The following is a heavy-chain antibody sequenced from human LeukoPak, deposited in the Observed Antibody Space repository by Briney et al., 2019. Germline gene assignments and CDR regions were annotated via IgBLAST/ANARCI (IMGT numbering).Heavy chain of an antibody. D-gene: IGHD3-16*01. CDR2: IFTSGNT. J-gene: IGHJ4*01. CDR1: GGSISSSSYY. Sequence: PSETLSLTCTVSGGSISSSSYYWGWIRQPAGKGLEWIWRIFTSGNTDYNPSLKSRIAMSLDTSKNQFSLKLRSVTAADTALYYCASTHYGGSDVFNYWGHGTLVTVSS. V-gene: IGHV4-61*02. CDR3: ASTHYGGSDVFNY.